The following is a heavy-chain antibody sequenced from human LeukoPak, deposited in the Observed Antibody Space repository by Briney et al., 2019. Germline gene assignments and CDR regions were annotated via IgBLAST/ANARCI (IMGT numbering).Heavy chain of an antibody. J-gene: IGHJ4*02. Sequence: SETLSLTCTDSGGSMSDYYWSWIRQSPVRGLEWIGYLYYSGNTNYNPSLKSRLTISRDMAKNQFSLKLSSVTSADTAVYYCARGEYEDLVDNWGQGTLVTVSS. V-gene: IGHV4-59*01. CDR2: LYYSGNT. CDR3: ARGEYEDLVDN. CDR1: GGSMSDYY. D-gene: IGHD1-26*01.